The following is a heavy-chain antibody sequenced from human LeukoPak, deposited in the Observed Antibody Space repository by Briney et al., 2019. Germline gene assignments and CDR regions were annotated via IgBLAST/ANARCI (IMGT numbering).Heavy chain of an antibody. CDR3: ARERGSGVVTPEIDC. Sequence: TSETLSLTCTVSGGSISSTTYSWAWIRQPPGKGLEWIGNIYNRGNTHYKPSLKSRVTISADTSKNQFSLNLRSATAADTAVYYCARERGSGVVTPEIDCWGQGTLVTVSS. D-gene: IGHD3-10*01. J-gene: IGHJ4*02. CDR1: GGSISSTTYS. CDR2: IYNRGNT. V-gene: IGHV4-39*02.